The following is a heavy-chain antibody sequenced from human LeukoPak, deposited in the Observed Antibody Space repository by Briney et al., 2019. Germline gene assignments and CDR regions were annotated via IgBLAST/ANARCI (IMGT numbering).Heavy chain of an antibody. CDR2: IFFSGST. V-gene: IGHV4-59*01. D-gene: IGHD1-26*01. Sequence: KPSETLSLTCTVSGGSISSYYWSWIRQPPGKGLEWIGYIFFSGSTNSDPSLKSRVTISADTSKNQFSLNLSSVIAADTAVYYCARGARGGYGAFDIWGQGTMVTVS. J-gene: IGHJ3*02. CDR3: ARGARGGYGAFDI. CDR1: GGSISSYY.